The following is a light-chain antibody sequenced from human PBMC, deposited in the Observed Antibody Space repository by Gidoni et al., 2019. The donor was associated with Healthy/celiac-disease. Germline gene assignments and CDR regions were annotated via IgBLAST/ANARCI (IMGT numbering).Light chain of an antibody. Sequence: SSELTEDHAVSVALGQTVRITCQGDSLRSYYASWYQQKPGQAPVLVIYGKNNLPSWIPDRFSGSSSGNTASFTITGAQAEDEADYYCNSPDSSGNHLGVFGGGTKLTVL. J-gene: IGLJ3*02. V-gene: IGLV3-19*01. CDR2: GKN. CDR1: SLRSYY. CDR3: NSPDSSGNHLGV.